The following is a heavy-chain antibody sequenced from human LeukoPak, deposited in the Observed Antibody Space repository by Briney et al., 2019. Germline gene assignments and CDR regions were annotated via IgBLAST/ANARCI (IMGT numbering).Heavy chain of an antibody. Sequence: PSETLSLTCAVYGGSFSGYYWSWIRQPPGKGLEWIGEINHNGSTNYNPSLKSRVTISVDTSKNQFSLKLSSVTAADTAVYYCARGSGGIQPVILWGQGTLVTVSS. J-gene: IGHJ4*02. CDR2: INHNGST. D-gene: IGHD5-18*01. V-gene: IGHV4-34*01. CDR3: ARGSGGIQPVIL. CDR1: GGSFSGYY.